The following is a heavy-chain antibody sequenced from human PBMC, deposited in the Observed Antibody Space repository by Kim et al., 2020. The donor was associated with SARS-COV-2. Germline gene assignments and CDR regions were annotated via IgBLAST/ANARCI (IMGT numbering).Heavy chain of an antibody. CDR3: AREIVYSSSWGPYYYYGM. D-gene: IGHD6-13*01. J-gene: IGHJ6*01. CDR2: INHSGST. Sequence: SETLSLTCAVYGGSFSGYYWCWIRQPPGQGLEWIGEINHSGSTNYNQSLTRRVTISVDTSKNQFSLTLSSVTAADTAVYYCAREIVYSSSWGPYYYYGM. V-gene: IGHV4-34*01. CDR1: GGSFSGYY.